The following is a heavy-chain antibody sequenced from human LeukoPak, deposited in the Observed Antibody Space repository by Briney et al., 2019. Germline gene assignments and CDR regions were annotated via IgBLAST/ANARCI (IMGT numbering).Heavy chain of an antibody. D-gene: IGHD3-10*01. J-gene: IGHJ4*02. Sequence: GGSLRLSCSASGFXFSTYAMYWVRQAPGKGLEYVSAITDNGGSTYYTDSVKGRFTISRDNSKNTLYLQMSSLRAEDTAVYFRVKDPQRSGPAQTYWGQGTLVTVSS. CDR3: VKDPQRSGPAQTY. CDR2: ITDNGGST. V-gene: IGHV3-64D*06. CDR1: GFXFSTYA.